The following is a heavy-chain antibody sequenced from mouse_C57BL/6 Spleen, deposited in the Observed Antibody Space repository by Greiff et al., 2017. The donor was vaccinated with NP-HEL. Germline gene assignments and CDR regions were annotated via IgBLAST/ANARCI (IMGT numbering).Heavy chain of an antibody. D-gene: IGHD1-1*01. CDR2: ILPGSGST. J-gene: IGHJ1*03. V-gene: IGHV1-9*01. CDR1: GYTFTGYW. CDR3: ARERYYYGSSYDWYFDV. Sequence: QVQLQQSGAELMKPGASVKLSCKATGYTFTGYWIEWVKQRPGHGLEWIGEILPGSGSTNYNEKFKGKATFTADTSSNTAYMQLSSLTTEDSAIYYCARERYYYGSSYDWYFDVWGTGTTVTVSS.